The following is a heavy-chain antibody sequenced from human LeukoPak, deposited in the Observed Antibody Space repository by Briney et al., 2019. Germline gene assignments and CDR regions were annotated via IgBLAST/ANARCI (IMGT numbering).Heavy chain of an antibody. CDR2: IYYSGST. CDR3: ARRGRGGSGLRWFDA. J-gene: IGHJ5*02. V-gene: IGHV4-59*08. Sequence: SETLFLTCTVSGGSISSYYWSWIRQPPGKGLEWIGYIYYSGSTNYNPSLKSRVTISVDKSRSQFFLNLTSMTAADTAVYFCARRGRGGSGLRWFDAWGQGALVTVSS. D-gene: IGHD6-19*01. CDR1: GGSISSYY.